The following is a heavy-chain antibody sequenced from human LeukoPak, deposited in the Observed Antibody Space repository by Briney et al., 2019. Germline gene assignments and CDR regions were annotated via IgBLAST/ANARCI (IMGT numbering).Heavy chain of an antibody. J-gene: IGHJ4*02. D-gene: IGHD5-24*01. Sequence: ASVKVSCKVSGYTLTELSMHWVRQAPGKGLEWMGGFDPEDGETIYAQKFQGRVTMTEDTSTDTAHMELSSLRSEDTAVYYYATGTRWLQFHFWGQGTLVTVPS. CDR3: ATGTRWLQFHF. CDR2: FDPEDGET. CDR1: GYTLTELS. V-gene: IGHV1-24*01.